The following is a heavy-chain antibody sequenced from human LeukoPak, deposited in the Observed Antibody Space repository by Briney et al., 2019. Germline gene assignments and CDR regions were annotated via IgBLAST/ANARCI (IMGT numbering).Heavy chain of an antibody. CDR2: VSSSSSTI. CDR3: ASLPSLTTVTPQGDY. V-gene: IGHV3-48*01. CDR1: GFTFSSYS. J-gene: IGHJ4*02. D-gene: IGHD4-17*01. Sequence: GGSLRLSCAASGFTFSSYSMNWDRQAPGKGLEWVSYVSSSSSTIYYADSVKGRFTISRDNAKNSLYLQMNSLRAEDTAVYYCASLPSLTTVTPQGDYWGQGTLVTVSS.